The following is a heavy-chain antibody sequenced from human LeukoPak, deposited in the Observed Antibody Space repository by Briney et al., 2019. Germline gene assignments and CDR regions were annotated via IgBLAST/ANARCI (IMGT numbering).Heavy chain of an antibody. CDR3: ARVGAHYYDSTGYYYSRFFDS. D-gene: IGHD3-22*01. CDR2: VYYSGNT. Sequence: PSETLSLTCTVSSGPFNTYYWIWIRQPPGGGLEWIGCVYYSGNTYYKPSLKSRVTISVDTSKHQFSLNLKSVTAADTAVYYCARVGAHYYDSTGYYYSRFFDSWGQGTLVTVSS. J-gene: IGHJ4*02. CDR1: SGPFNTYY. V-gene: IGHV4-59*01.